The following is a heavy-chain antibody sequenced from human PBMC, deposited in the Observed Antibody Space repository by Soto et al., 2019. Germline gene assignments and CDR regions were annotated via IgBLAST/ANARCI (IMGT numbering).Heavy chain of an antibody. CDR1: GASVSSGGYY. J-gene: IGHJ4*02. D-gene: IGHD3-22*01. V-gene: IGHV4-31*03. Sequence: ASETLSLTCNVSGASVSSGGYYWNWVRQRPGTGLEWIGQIYYSGSTYYNPSLESRVTISLDTSKNQFSLWLNAVAAADTAVYYCASQDYDKSVYYFDYWGRGTLVTVSS. CDR2: IYYSGST. CDR3: ASQDYDKSVYYFDY.